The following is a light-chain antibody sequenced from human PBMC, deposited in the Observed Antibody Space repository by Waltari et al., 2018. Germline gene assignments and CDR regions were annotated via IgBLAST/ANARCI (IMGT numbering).Light chain of an antibody. Sequence: DIQVTQSPSSLSASVGDSVTITCRASQNIKNYLSWYQHKEGKAPKLLIYTASTLHSGVPLRFSGSGSGTDFTLVISSLQPEDFATYYCQQTYTAPLSFGAGTKVEMK. J-gene: IGKJ4*01. CDR3: QQTYTAPLS. V-gene: IGKV1-39*01. CDR1: QNIKNY. CDR2: TAS.